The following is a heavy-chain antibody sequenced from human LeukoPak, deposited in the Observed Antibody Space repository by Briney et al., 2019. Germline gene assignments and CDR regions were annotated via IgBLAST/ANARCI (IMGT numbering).Heavy chain of an antibody. CDR1: GGSISNYY. V-gene: IGHV4-59*01. CDR3: ARSRDAYNAPDY. CDR2: IYYSGST. J-gene: IGHJ4*02. D-gene: IGHD5-24*01. Sequence: PSETLSLTCTVSGGSISNYYWSWIRQPPWKGLEWIGYIYYSGSTNYNPSLKSRVTISVDTSKNRFSLKLSSVTAADTAVYYCARSRDAYNAPDYWGQGTLVTVSS.